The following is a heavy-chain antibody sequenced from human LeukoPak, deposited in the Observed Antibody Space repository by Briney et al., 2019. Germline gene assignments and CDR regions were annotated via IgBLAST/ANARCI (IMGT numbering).Heavy chain of an antibody. V-gene: IGHV4-39*01. CDR2: IYYSGST. J-gene: IGHJ4*02. CDR1: GGSISSSSYY. CDR3: ARSPRASSGYFDY. D-gene: IGHD1-1*01. Sequence: SETLSLTCTVSGGSISSSSYYWGWIRQPPGKGLEWIGSIYYSGSTYYNPSLKSRVTISVDTSKNQFSLKLSSVTAADTAVYYCARSPRASSGYFDYWGQGTLVTVSS.